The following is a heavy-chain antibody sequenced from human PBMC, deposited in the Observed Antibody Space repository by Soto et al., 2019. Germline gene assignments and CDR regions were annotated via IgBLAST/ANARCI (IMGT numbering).Heavy chain of an antibody. Sequence: GGSLRLSCAASGFAASSNYMNWVRQAPGKWLEWVSVLYSGGSAYYADSVKGRFTISRDNSKNILYLQMNSLRAEDAATYYCAKKSSGFVTALDVWGQGXTVTVSS. D-gene: IGHD3-22*01. CDR1: GFAASSNY. J-gene: IGHJ6*02. CDR3: AKKSSGFVTALDV. CDR2: LYSGGSA. V-gene: IGHV3-53*01.